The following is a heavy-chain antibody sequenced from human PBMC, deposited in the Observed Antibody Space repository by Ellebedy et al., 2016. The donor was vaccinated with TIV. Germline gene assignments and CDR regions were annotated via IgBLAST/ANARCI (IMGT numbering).Heavy chain of an antibody. CDR1: GGSISSSSYF. J-gene: IGHJ4*02. CDR2: IFYSGTT. CDR3: ARILRGGSNGDYFDY. V-gene: IGHV4-39*07. D-gene: IGHD3-3*01. Sequence: MPGGSLRLSCTVSGGSISSSSYFWGWIRQPPGKGLEWIGSIFYSGTTYYNPSLKSRVTISVDTSKNQFSLELSSVTAADTAVYYCARILRGGSNGDYFDYWGQGTLVTVSS.